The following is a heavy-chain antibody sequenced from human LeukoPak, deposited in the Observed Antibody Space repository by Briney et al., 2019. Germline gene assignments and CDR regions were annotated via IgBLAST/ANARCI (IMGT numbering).Heavy chain of an antibody. CDR1: GYTFTGYY. CDR3: ALFGSSSWYSGGWPSDY. Sequence: ASVKVSCKASGYTFTGYYIHWVRQAPGQGLEWMGWINPNSGDTNYAQKFQGSVTMTRDTSISTAYMELSSLRSEDTAVYYCALFGSSSWYSGGWPSDYWGQGTLVTVSS. CDR2: INPNSGDT. V-gene: IGHV1-2*02. D-gene: IGHD6-13*01. J-gene: IGHJ4*02.